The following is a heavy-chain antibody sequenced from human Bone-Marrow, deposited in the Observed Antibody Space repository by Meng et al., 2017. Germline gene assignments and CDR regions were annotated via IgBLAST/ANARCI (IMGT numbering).Heavy chain of an antibody. J-gene: IGHJ4*02. CDR1: GYTFTNHF. D-gene: IGHD6-13*01. CDR3: VRDEDISAAGKLFGDY. Sequence: ASVKVSCKASGYTFTNHFIHWMRQAPGQGLEWMGRINPNSGGTNFALKFQGRVTMTSDTSISTTYMELSRLRSDDTAVYYCVRDEDISAAGKLFGDYWGQGTLVTVSS. V-gene: IGHV1-2*06. CDR2: INPNSGGT.